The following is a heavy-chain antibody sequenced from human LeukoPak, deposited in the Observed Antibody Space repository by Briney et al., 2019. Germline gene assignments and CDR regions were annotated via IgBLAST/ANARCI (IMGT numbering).Heavy chain of an antibody. CDR1: GFTFSSYA. J-gene: IGHJ4*02. V-gene: IGHV3-23*01. Sequence: GGSLRLSCAASGFTFSSYAMSWVRQAPGKGLEWVSAISGSGGSTYYADSVKGRFTISRDNSKNTLYLQMNGLRAEDTAVYYCAKPGAYYYLITAHFDYWGQGTLVTVSS. CDR3: AKPGAYYYLITAHFDY. D-gene: IGHD3-22*01. CDR2: ISGSGGST.